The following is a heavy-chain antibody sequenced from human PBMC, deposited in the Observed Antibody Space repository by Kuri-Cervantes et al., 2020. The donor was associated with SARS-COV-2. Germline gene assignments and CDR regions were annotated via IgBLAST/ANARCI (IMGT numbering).Heavy chain of an antibody. J-gene: IGHJ5*02. V-gene: IGHV3-21*01. CDR2: ISSSSSYI. CDR3: ARASRLPQWTNNWFDP. D-gene: IGHD6-19*01. Sequence: GESLKISCAASGFTFSSYSMNWVRQAPGKGLEWVSSISSSSSYIYYADSVKGRFTISRDNSKNTLYLQMNSLRAEDTAVYYCARASRLPQWTNNWFDPWGQGTLVTVAS. CDR1: GFTFSSYS.